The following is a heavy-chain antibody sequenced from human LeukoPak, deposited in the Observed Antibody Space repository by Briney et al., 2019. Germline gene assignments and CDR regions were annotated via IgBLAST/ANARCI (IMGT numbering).Heavy chain of an antibody. D-gene: IGHD1-1*01. CDR3: ARVGGTNYYYYGMDV. Sequence: PSETLSLTCTVSGGSISSYYWSWIRQPPGKGLGWIGYIYYSGSTNYNPSLKSRVTISVDTSKNQFSLKLSSVTAADTAVYYCARVGGTNYYYYGMDVWGQGTTVTVSS. J-gene: IGHJ6*02. CDR2: IYYSGST. CDR1: GGSISSYY. V-gene: IGHV4-59*01.